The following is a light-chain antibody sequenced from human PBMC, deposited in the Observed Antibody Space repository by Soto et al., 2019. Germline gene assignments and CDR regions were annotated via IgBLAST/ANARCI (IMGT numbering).Light chain of an antibody. V-gene: IGKV3-20*01. J-gene: IGKJ5*01. CDR3: QQYDSSADIT. Sequence: EIVLTQSPGTLSLSPGERATLACSASQSVSSSYLAWYQQTPGQAPRLLIYGASSRATGIPDRFSGSGSGTDFTLTISRLEPEDFAVYYCQQYDSSADITFGQGTRLETK. CDR1: QSVSSSY. CDR2: GAS.